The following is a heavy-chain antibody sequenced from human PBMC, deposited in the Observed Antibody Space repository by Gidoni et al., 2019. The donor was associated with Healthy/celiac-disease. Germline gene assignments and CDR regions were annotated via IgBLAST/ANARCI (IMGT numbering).Heavy chain of an antibody. Sequence: EVQLVESGGGLVQPGGSLRLSCAASGFTFSSYWMPWVRQAPGKGLVGVSRIKRDGSSTSYADSVKGRFTISRDNAKNTLYLQMNSLRAEDTAVYYCARDRGEQWLVPSYWGQGTLVTVSS. CDR1: GFTFSSYW. CDR3: ARDRGEQWLVPSY. D-gene: IGHD6-19*01. CDR2: IKRDGSST. V-gene: IGHV3-74*01. J-gene: IGHJ4*02.